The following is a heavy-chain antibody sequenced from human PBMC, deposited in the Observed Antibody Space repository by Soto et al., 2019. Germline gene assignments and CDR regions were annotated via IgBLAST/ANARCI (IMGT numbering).Heavy chain of an antibody. Sequence: SETVSLTCTVSGDSVSSVGYHWAWLRRPPGKGLEWIGYIYNGGSTYYRPSLESRMDMSLDATRNHYSLRLTSVTAADTAVYFCARAPVGLDTISYFDYWGQGKLVTVSS. CDR3: ARAPVGLDTISYFDY. CDR2: IYNGGST. V-gene: IGHV4-30-4*01. CDR1: GDSVSSVGYH. D-gene: IGHD3-3*01. J-gene: IGHJ4*02.